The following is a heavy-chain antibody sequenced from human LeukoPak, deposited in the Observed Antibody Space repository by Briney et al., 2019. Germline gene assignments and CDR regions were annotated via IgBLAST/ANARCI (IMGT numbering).Heavy chain of an antibody. V-gene: IGHV4-61*02. CDR1: GGSISSGSYY. J-gene: IGHJ4*02. D-gene: IGHD6-19*01. Sequence: SETLPLTCTVSGGSISSGSYYWSWIRQPAGKGLEWIGRIYTSGSTNYNPSLKSRVTISVDTSKNQFSLKLSSVTAADTAVYYCARSRRFSSGWYGGNYFDYWGQGTLVTVSS. CDR2: IYTSGST. CDR3: ARSRRFSSGWYGGNYFDY.